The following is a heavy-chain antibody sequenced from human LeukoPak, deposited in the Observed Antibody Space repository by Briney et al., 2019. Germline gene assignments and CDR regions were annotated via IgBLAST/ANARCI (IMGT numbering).Heavy chain of an antibody. J-gene: IGHJ6*02. V-gene: IGHV3-11*01. D-gene: IGHD7-27*01. CDR3: ARDLGRRVYYYGMDV. CDR1: GFTFRTYA. CDR2: ISSSGSTI. Sequence: GGSLRLSCAAFGFTFRTYAMSWIRQAPGKGLEWVSYISSSGSTIYYADSVKGRFTISRDNAKNSLYLQMNSLRAEDTAVYYCARDLGRRVYYYGMDVWGQGTTVTVSS.